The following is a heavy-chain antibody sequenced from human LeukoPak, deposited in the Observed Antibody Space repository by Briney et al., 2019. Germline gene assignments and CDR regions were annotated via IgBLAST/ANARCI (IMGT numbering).Heavy chain of an antibody. CDR2: INTIGST. J-gene: IGHJ4*02. CDR3: ARHQSAMVTIWDY. V-gene: IGHV4-4*07. CDR1: GGSISIYY. Sequence: SETLSLTCTFSGGSISIYYWSWIRQPARKGREWGGRINTIGSTNYNPSLKSQVTMSVATSKNQFPLKLSSVTAADTAVYYCARHQSAMVTIWDYWGQGTLVTVSS. D-gene: IGHD5-18*01.